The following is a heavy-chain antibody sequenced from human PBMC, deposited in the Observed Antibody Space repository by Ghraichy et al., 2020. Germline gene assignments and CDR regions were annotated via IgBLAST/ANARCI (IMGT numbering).Heavy chain of an antibody. CDR1: GFTFSSYA. CDR3: ARVPGGNLWYFDY. J-gene: IGHJ4*02. Sequence: GGSLRLSCAASGFTFSSYAMHWVRQAPGKGLEWVAVISYDGSNKYYADSVKGRFTISRDNSKNTLYLQMNSLRAEDTAVYYCARVPGGNLWYFDYWGQGTLVTVSS. V-gene: IGHV3-30-3*01. CDR2: ISYDGSNK. D-gene: IGHD4-23*01.